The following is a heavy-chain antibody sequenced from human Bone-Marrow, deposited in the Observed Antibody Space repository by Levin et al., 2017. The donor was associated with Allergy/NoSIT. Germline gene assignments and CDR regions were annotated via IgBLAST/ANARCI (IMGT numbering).Heavy chain of an antibody. CDR2: INWNSVRE. Sequence: PGGSLRLSCVASGFTFDDYGMYWVRQVAGKGLEWVSDINWNSVREVYADSVKGRFTISRDNAQNSLYLQMNSLRTEDTALYYCAKADCSGGSCFLDHWGQGILVTVSS. V-gene: IGHV3-9*01. D-gene: IGHD2-15*01. J-gene: IGHJ4*02. CDR1: GFTFDDYG. CDR3: AKADCSGGSCFLDH.